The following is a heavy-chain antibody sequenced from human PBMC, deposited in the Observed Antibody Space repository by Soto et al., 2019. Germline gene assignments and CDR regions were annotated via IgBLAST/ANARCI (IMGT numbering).Heavy chain of an antibody. CDR3: ARGSTDSYPGSRIFDF. Sequence: EVQLLESGGDLKQPGGSLRLSCVASGLTFGSRAMSWVRQAPGEGLQWVSTITDTGGDAKYADSVRGRFVISRDNSKKTLYLQMTSLTAEDSAMYFCARGSTDSYPGSRIFDFCGRGTLVTVSS. J-gene: IGHJ4*02. CDR1: GLTFGSRA. D-gene: IGHD3-10*01. V-gene: IGHV3-23*01. CDR2: ITDTGGDA.